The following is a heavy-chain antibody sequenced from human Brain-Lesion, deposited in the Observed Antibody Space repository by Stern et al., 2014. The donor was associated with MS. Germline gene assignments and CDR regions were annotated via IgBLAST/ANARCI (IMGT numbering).Heavy chain of an antibody. Sequence: VQLVQSGGGLVQPGGSLRLSCAASGFTFSNYWMHWVRQAPGQGLVSVSRVNNDGRRTSYADSVKGRFTMSRDNAKNTLYLQMNSLRVEDTAIYYCARGERWFDSWGQGTLVTVSS. CDR2: VNNDGRRT. J-gene: IGHJ5*01. CDR1: GFTFSNYW. V-gene: IGHV3-74*02. CDR3: ARGERWFDS. D-gene: IGHD3-10*01.